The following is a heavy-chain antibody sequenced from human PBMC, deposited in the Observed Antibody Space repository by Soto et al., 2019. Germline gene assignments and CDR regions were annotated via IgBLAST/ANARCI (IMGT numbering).Heavy chain of an antibody. CDR3: ARNAVDYTFRWGFDY. D-gene: IGHD4-4*01. V-gene: IGHV3-33*01. CDR1: GFTFSSYG. Sequence: QVQLVESGGGVVQPGRSLRLSCAASGFTFSSYGMHWVRQAPGKGLEWVAVIWYDGSNKYYADSVKGRFTISRDNSKNTLYMQMNSLRAEDTAVYYCARNAVDYTFRWGFDYWGQGTLVTVSS. CDR2: IWYDGSNK. J-gene: IGHJ4*02.